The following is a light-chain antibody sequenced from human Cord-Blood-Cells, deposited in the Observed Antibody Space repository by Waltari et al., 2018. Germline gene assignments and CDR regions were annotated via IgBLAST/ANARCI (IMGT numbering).Light chain of an antibody. CDR3: CSYAGSYTFV. CDR2: DVS. CDR1: SSDVGGYNY. Sequence: QSALTQPRPVSGPPGPSVPISCTGPSSDVGGYNYVSWYQQHPGKAPKLMIYDVSKRPSGVPDRFSGSKSGNTASLTISGLQAEDEADYYCCSYAGSYTFVFGTGTKVTVL. V-gene: IGLV2-11*01. J-gene: IGLJ1*01.